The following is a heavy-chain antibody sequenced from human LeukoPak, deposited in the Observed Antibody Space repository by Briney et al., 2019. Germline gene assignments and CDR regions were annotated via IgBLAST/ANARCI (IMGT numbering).Heavy chain of an antibody. Sequence: GGSLRLSCAASGFTFSSNYINWVRQAPGKGLEWVSVLYSGGDTYYADSVKGRFTVSRDNSKNTLYLQMNSLGAEDTAVYYCARRPYSGSPNWFDPWGQGTLVTVSS. D-gene: IGHD1-26*01. CDR1: GFTFSSNY. CDR2: LYSGGDT. J-gene: IGHJ5*02. V-gene: IGHV3-53*01. CDR3: ARRPYSGSPNWFDP.